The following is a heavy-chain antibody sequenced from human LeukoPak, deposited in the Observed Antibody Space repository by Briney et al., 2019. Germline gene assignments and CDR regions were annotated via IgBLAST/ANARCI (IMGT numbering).Heavy chain of an antibody. CDR1: GGSISTSSYY. V-gene: IGHV4-39*07. Sequence: SETLSLTCTVSGGSISTSSYYWGWTRQPPGKRLEWIGTIYYGGSTYYSPSLKNRVPISVDTSKNQFSLKLSSVTAADTAVYYCARVAHDLYPYYFDYWGQGTLVTVSS. CDR3: ARVAHDLYPYYFDY. CDR2: IYYGGST. J-gene: IGHJ4*02. D-gene: IGHD5/OR15-5a*01.